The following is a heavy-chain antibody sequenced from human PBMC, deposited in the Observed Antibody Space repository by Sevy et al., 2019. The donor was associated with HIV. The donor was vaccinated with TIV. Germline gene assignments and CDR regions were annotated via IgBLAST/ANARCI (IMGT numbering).Heavy chain of an antibody. D-gene: IGHD5-12*01. CDR3: SRGGNSGSATPAGMDV. J-gene: IGHJ6*02. Sequence: ASVKVSCKASGYTFTGYYMHWVRQAPGQGLEWMGWINPNSGGTNYAQKFQGRVTMTRDTSISTAYMELSRLRSDDTAVYYCSRGGNSGSATPAGMDVWGQGTTVTVSS. V-gene: IGHV1-2*02. CDR2: INPNSGGT. CDR1: GYTFTGYY.